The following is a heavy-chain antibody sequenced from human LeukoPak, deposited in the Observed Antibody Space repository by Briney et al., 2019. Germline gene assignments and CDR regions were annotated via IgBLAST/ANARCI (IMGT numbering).Heavy chain of an antibody. V-gene: IGHV4-38-2*02. CDR1: GYSISSGYY. CDR3: ARFRYSYGYFDY. D-gene: IGHD5-18*01. Sequence: PSETLSLTCTVSGYSISSGYYWGWIRQPPGKGLEWIGSIYYSGSTYYNPSLKSRVTISVDTSKNQFSLKLSSVTAADTAVYYCARFRYSYGYFDYWGQGTLVTVSS. J-gene: IGHJ4*02. CDR2: IYYSGST.